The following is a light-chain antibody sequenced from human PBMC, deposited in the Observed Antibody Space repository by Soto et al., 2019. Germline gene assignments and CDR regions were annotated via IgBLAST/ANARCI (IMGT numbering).Light chain of an antibody. Sequence: QSALTQPPSASGSPRQSVTISCTGTSSDVGGYNYVSWYQQHPGKAPKLMIYEVTKRPSGVPDRFSGSKSGNTASLTVFGLQAEDEADYYCSSYTGSNNLVFGGGTKLTVL. CDR3: SSYTGSNNLV. J-gene: IGLJ2*01. CDR1: SSDVGGYNY. CDR2: EVT. V-gene: IGLV2-8*01.